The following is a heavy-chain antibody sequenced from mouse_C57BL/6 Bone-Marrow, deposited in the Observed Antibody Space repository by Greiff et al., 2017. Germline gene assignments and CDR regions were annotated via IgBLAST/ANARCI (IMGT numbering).Heavy chain of an antibody. CDR1: GFNIKDYY. D-gene: IGHD2-4*01. CDR3: ARGGLPYYEYDYSMDY. V-gene: IGHV14-2*01. CDR2: IDPEDGET. Sequence: VQLQQSGAELVKPGASVKLSCTASGFNIKDYYMHWVKQRTEQGLEWIGRIDPEDGETKYAPIFPGKATITADTSSNTAYLQISSLTSEDTSVYYCARGGLPYYEYDYSMDYWGQGTSVTVSS. J-gene: IGHJ4*01.